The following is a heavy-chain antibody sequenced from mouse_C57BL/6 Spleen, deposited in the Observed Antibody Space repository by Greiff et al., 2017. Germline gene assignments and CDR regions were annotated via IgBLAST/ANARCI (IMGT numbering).Heavy chain of an antibody. CDR2: INPSNGGT. D-gene: IGHD2-3*01. CDR1: GYTFTSYW. J-gene: IGHJ4*01. CDR3: EKEDDGYVYAMDY. Sequence: QVQLQQPGTELVKPGASVKLSCTASGYTFTSYWMHWVQQRPGQGLEWIGNINPSNGGTNYNEKFNSKATLTVYKSSSTAYMQLSSLTSKDSAVYYCEKEDDGYVYAMDYWGQGTSVTVSS. V-gene: IGHV1-53*01.